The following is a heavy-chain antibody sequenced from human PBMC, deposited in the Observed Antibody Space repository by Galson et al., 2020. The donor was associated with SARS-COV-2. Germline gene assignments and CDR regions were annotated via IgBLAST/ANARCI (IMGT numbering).Heavy chain of an antibody. J-gene: IGHJ2*01. CDR1: GFTFSSYE. D-gene: IGHD1-20*01. CDR3: ARVYSVMAPQGWYFDL. Sequence: GGSLRLSCAASGFTFSSYEMNWVRQAPGKGLEWVSYISSSGSTIYYADSVKGRFTISRDNAKNSLYLQMNSLRAEDTAVYYCARVYSVMAPQGWYFDLWGRGTLVTVSS. V-gene: IGHV3-48*03. CDR2: ISSSGSTI.